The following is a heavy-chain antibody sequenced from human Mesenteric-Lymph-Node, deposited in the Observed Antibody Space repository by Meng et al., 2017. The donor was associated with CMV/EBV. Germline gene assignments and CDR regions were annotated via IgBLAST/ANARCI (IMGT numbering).Heavy chain of an antibody. CDR2: INPNSGGT. J-gene: IGHJ4*02. V-gene: IGHV1-2*02. Sequence: SCKASGYTFSAYYMHWVRQDPGQGPEWMGWINPNSGGTNYAQRFQGRVTMTRDTSISTAYMELSRLTFDDTAVYYCATAEAFPYYFDFWGQGTLVTVSS. CDR3: ATAEAFPYYFDF. CDR1: GYTFSAYY.